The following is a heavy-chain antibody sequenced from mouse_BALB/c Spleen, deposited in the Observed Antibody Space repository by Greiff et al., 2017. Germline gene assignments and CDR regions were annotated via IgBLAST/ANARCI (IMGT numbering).Heavy chain of an antibody. V-gene: IGHV14-3*02. Sequence: SGAELVKPGASVKLSCTASGFNIKDTYMHWVKQRPEQGLEWIGRIDPANGNTKYDPKFQGKATITADTSSNTAYLQLSSLTSEDTAVYYCARSLLRLQTWFAYWGQGTLVTVSA. D-gene: IGHD1-2*01. CDR2: IDPANGNT. J-gene: IGHJ3*01. CDR1: GFNIKDTY. CDR3: ARSLLRLQTWFAY.